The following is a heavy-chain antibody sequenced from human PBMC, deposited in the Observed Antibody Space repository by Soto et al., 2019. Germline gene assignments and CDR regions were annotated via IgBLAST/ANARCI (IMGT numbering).Heavy chain of an antibody. J-gene: IGHJ4*03. V-gene: IGHV1-46*01. CDR1: GYTLTSYY. CDR2: INPSGGST. Sequence: VPVKVACKAAGYTLTSYYMHWLRQATGQGLAWMGIINPSGGSTSYAQKFQGRVTMTRDTSTSTVYMQLSSLRSEDTAVFYCARGTEYCTGGTCQKARLGIWGQGILVAVSS. D-gene: IGHD2-15*01. CDR3: ARGTEYCTGGTCQKARLGI.